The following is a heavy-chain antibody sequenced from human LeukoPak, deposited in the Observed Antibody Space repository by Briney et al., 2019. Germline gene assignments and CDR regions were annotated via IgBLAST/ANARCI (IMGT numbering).Heavy chain of an antibody. Sequence: GGSLRLSCAASGFTFSSYWMSWVRQAPGKGVEWVAHIKQDGSEKYYVDSVKGRFTISRDNAKNSLYLQMNSLRAEDTAVYYCARDFMAGTFYYYYMDVWGKGTTVTVSS. J-gene: IGHJ6*03. CDR2: IKQDGSEK. CDR1: GFTFSSYW. D-gene: IGHD6-19*01. V-gene: IGHV3-7*01. CDR3: ARDFMAGTFYYYYMDV.